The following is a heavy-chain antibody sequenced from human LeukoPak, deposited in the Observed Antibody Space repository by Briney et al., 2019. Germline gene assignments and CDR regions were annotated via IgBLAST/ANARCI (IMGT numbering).Heavy chain of an antibody. V-gene: IGHV4-59*11. J-gene: IGHJ4*02. D-gene: IGHD2-15*01. Sequence: SETLSLTCDVSGASITSHYWSWIRQPPGKGLEWIGYIYYTGDTNYNPSLKSRVTMSVDTSKNHFSLKLSSVTAAETAVYYCARSNDYSLLYFFDYWGQGTLVAVSS. CDR2: IYYTGDT. CDR3: ARSNDYSLLYFFDY. CDR1: GASITSHY.